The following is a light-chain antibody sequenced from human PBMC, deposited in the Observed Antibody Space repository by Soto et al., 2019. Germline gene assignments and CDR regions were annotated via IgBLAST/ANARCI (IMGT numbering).Light chain of an antibody. CDR3: QQYGSSPFT. V-gene: IGKV3-20*01. Sequence: EIVLTQSPGTLSLSPGERATLSCRASQSVSSSYLAWYQQKPGQAPRLLIYGASSRATGIPDRFSGSGSVTDFTLTISRLEREDFAVYYCQQYGSSPFTFGPGTKADIK. J-gene: IGKJ3*01. CDR2: GAS. CDR1: QSVSSSY.